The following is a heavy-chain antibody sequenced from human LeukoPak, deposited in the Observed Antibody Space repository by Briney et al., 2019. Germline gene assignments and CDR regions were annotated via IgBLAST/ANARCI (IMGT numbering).Heavy chain of an antibody. CDR1: GFTFDDYA. Sequence: QPGGSLRLSCAASGFTFDDYAMHWIRQAPGKGLEWVSLISGDGGSTYYADSVKGRFTISRDNSKNSLYLQMNSLRTEDTALYYCAKDKDSSSPNYGMDVWGQGTRVTVSS. J-gene: IGHJ6*02. CDR3: AKDKDSSSPNYGMDV. D-gene: IGHD6-6*01. CDR2: ISGDGGST. V-gene: IGHV3-43*02.